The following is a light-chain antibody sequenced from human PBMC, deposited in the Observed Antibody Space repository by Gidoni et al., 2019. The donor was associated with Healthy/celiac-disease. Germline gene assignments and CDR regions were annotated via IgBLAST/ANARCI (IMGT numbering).Light chain of an antibody. CDR3: QQYNNWPWT. CDR1: QSVCSN. J-gene: IGKJ1*01. Sequence: IVLTQSPATLPVSPGESATLPCSASQSVCSNLAWYQQKPGQAPRLLIYGAYTRATGIPDRFSGSGSGTEFTLTISSLQSEDFAVYYCQQYNNWPWTFGQGTKVEIK. CDR2: GAY. V-gene: IGKV3-15*01.